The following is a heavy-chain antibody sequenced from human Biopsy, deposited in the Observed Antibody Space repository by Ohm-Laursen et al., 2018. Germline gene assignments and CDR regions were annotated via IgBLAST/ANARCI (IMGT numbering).Heavy chain of an antibody. D-gene: IGHD3-22*01. CDR2: INHSGRT. Sequence: GTLSLTCAVYGESFNGYYWSWIRQPPGKGLEWIGEINHSGRTNYNPSLKSRVTISVDTSKNQFSLKVRSVTAADMAVYYCVRGVDYYDPYHYYALDVWGQGTTVTVSS. V-gene: IGHV4-34*01. J-gene: IGHJ6*02. CDR3: VRGVDYYDPYHYYALDV. CDR1: GESFNGYY.